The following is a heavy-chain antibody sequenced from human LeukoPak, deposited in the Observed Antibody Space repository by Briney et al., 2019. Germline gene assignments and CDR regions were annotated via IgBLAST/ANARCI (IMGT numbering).Heavy chain of an antibody. D-gene: IGHD2-2*01. CDR1: GYTFTGYY. Sequence: AASVKVSCKASGYTFTGYYMHWVRQAPGQGLEWMGRINPNSGGTNYAQKFQGRVTMTRDTSISTAYMELSRLRSDDTAVYYCARMVGYCSSTSCLVEDYWGQGTLVTVSS. CDR2: INPNSGGT. V-gene: IGHV1-2*06. CDR3: ARMVGYCSSTSCLVEDY. J-gene: IGHJ4*02.